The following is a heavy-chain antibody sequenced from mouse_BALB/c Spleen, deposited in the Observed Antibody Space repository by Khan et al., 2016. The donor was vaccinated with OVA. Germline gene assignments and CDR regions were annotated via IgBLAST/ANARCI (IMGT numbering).Heavy chain of an antibody. CDR1: GYNFTNYG. Sequence: QIQLVQSGPELKKPGETVKISCKASGYNFTNYGMNWVKQAPGKVLKWMGWINTTTGEPTYAEEFKGRFAFSLETSASTAYLQLNNLTNEDTATDFCARSRWLLPGMECWGQGTSVTVSS. J-gene: IGHJ4*01. CDR3: ARSRWLLPGMEC. V-gene: IGHV9-3*02. D-gene: IGHD2-3*01. CDR2: INTTTGEP.